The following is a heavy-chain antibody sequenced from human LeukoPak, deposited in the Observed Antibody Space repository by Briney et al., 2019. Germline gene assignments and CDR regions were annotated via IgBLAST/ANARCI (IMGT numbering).Heavy chain of an antibody. D-gene: IGHD5-18*01. CDR3: VRQRLPYAFDI. V-gene: IGHV5-51*01. CDR1: GYSFTSYW. Sequence: GESLKISCKGSGYSFTSYWIGWVRQMPGKGLEWMGIIYPGDSDTRYSPSFQGQVTISADKSISTAYLQWSSLKASDTAMYHCVRQRLPYAFDIWGQGTMVTVSS. CDR2: IYPGDSDT. J-gene: IGHJ3*02.